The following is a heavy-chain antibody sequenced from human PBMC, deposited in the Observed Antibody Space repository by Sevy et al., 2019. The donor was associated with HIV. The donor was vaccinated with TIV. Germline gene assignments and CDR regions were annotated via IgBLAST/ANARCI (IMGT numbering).Heavy chain of an antibody. CDR3: ARDLCSSTSCYTGDYYYYYGMDV. CDR1: GFTFSSYA. V-gene: IGHV3-30*04. CDR2: ISYDGSNK. J-gene: IGHJ6*02. D-gene: IGHD2-2*02. Sequence: GSLRLSCAASGFTFSSYAMHWVRQAPGKGLEWVAVISYDGSNKYYADSVKGRFTISRDNSKNTLYLQMNSLRAEDTAVYYCARDLCSSTSCYTGDYYYYYGMDVWGQGTTVTVSS.